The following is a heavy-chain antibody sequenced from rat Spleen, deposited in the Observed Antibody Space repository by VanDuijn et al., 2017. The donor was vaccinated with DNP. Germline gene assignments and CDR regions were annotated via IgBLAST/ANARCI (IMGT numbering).Heavy chain of an antibody. CDR3: TIYYYSGEGFDY. Sequence: EVQLVESVGGLVQPGRSLKLSCIVSGFTINNYWMTWPRTAPGKGLAWVASITNTGGGTFYPDSWEGRFTISRDNAKSTLYLQMNSLRSEDTATYYCTIYYYSGEGFDYWGQGVMVTVSS. D-gene: IGHD1-1*01. V-gene: IGHV5-31*01. J-gene: IGHJ2*01. CDR2: ITNTGGGT. CDR1: GFTINNYW.